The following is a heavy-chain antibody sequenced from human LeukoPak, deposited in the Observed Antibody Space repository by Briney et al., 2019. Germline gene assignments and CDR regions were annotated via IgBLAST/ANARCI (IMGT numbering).Heavy chain of an antibody. CDR1: GGSISSGGYY. CDR2: IYYSGST. J-gene: IGHJ4*02. CDR3: ARDRDGSGESHY. D-gene: IGHD3-10*01. Sequence: SETLSLTCTVSGGSISSGGYYWSWIRQHPGKGLEWIGYIYYSGSTYYNPSLKSRVTISVDTSKNQFSLKLSSVTAADTAVYYCARDRDGSGESHYWGQGTLVTVSS. V-gene: IGHV4-31*03.